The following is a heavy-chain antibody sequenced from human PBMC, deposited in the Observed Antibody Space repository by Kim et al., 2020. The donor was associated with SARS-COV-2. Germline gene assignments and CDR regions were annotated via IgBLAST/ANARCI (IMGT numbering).Heavy chain of an antibody. CDR3: AKRGVYSSGWFDAFDI. CDR2: ISGSGGST. V-gene: IGHV3-23*01. CDR1: GFTFSSYA. Sequence: GGSLRLSCAASGFTFSSYAMSWVRQAPGKGLEWVSAISGSGGSTYYADSVKGRFTISRDNSKNTLYLQMNSLRAEDTAVYYCAKRGVYSSGWFDAFDIWGQGTMVTVSS. D-gene: IGHD6-19*01. J-gene: IGHJ3*02.